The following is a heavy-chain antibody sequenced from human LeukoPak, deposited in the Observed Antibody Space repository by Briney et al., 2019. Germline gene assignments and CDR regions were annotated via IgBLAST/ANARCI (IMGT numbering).Heavy chain of an antibody. V-gene: IGHV3-7*01. CDR3: ARAAASYYYDSSGRPEYFQH. CDR1: GFTFSSYW. CDR2: IKQDGIEK. D-gene: IGHD3-22*01. J-gene: IGHJ1*01. Sequence: GGSLTLSCAASGFTFSSYWMIWVRQAPGKGLEWVANIKQDGIEKYYVDSVKGRFTISRDNAKNSLYLQMNSLRAEATAAYYCARAAASYYYDSSGRPEYFQHWGQGTLVTVSS.